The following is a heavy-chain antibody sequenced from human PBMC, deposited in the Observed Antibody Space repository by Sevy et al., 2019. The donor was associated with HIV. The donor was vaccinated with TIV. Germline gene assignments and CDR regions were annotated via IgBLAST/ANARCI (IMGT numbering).Heavy chain of an antibody. D-gene: IGHD4-4*01. CDR3: VKGPRHEYSNYGLDY. CDR2: ISKDGGTT. CDR1: GFSFSGYA. J-gene: IGHJ4*02. Sequence: GGSLRLSCSASGFSFSGYAMYWVRQAPGKGPECVSTISKDGGTTYYADSVKGRFTIFRDNSKNTLCLQMSSLRTEDTALYYCVKGPRHEYSNYGLDYWGQGTVVTGSS. V-gene: IGHV3-64D*06.